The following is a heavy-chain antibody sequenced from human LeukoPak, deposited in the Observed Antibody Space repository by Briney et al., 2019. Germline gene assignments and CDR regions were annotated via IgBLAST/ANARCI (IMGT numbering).Heavy chain of an antibody. J-gene: IGHJ4*02. V-gene: IGHV4-59*01. Sequence: SETLSLTCTVSKGSINNYYWNWIRQPPGKGLEWIGYVLYSGTTNYNPSLKSRVTISVDASRNNFSLKLNSVTAADTAVYYCARSLGYSDTWYNYWGQGTLVTVSS. CDR3: ARSLGYSDTWYNY. CDR1: KGSINNYY. CDR2: VLYSGTT. D-gene: IGHD6-13*01.